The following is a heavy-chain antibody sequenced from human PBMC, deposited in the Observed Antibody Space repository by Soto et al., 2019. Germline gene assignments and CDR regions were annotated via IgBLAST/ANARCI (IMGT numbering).Heavy chain of an antibody. Sequence: GGSLRLSCAASGFTFTNAWMSWVRQAPGKGLEWVGRIKSKTDGGTTDYAAPVKGRFTISRDDSKNTLYLQMNSLKTEDTAVYYCAMTGIEATGTMYGMDVWGPGSTVTVS. CDR1: GFTFTNAW. CDR3: AMTGIEATGTMYGMDV. D-gene: IGHD6-13*01. V-gene: IGHV3-15*01. J-gene: IGHJ6*02. CDR2: IKSKTDGGTT.